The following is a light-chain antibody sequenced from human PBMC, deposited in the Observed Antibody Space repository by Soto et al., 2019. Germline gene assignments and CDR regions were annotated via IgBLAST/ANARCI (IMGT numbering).Light chain of an antibody. CDR3: HQYQNWPPLT. CDR1: QSININ. Sequence: EVLMTQSPATLSVSPGERVTLSCRASQSININFAWYQQQTGQPPTVLIYGASSRASGIPARVSGSGCGTDFTPTISRLEHDDFAFYYCHQYQNWPPLTFGGGTRVEIK. J-gene: IGKJ4*01. V-gene: IGKV3D-15*01. CDR2: GAS.